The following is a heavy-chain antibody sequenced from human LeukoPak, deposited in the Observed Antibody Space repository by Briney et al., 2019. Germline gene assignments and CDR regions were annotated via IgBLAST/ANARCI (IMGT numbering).Heavy chain of an antibody. CDR2: ISSSGATI. J-gene: IGHJ3*02. Sequence: PGGSLRLSCAASGFTFSSYAMSWVRQAPGKGLEWVSYISSSGATIYYADSVKGRFTISRDNAKSSLYLQMNSLRAEDTAVYYCARPTAVGAAPRAFDIWGQGTMVTVSS. D-gene: IGHD2-15*01. CDR1: GFTFSSYA. V-gene: IGHV3-48*03. CDR3: ARPTAVGAAPRAFDI.